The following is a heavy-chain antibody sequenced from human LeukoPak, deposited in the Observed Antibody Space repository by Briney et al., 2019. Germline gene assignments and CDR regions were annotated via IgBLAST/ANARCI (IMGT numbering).Heavy chain of an antibody. CDR1: GDSISTSNSY. J-gene: IGHJ5*02. CDR3: ARESPNP. Sequence: SETLSLTCTVSGDSISTSNSYWGWIRQPPGKGLEWIGSIYYSGNTYYNASLKSRVTISVDTSKNQFSLKLSSVTAADTAVYYCARESPNPWGQGTLVTVSS. CDR2: IYYSGNT. V-gene: IGHV4-39*07.